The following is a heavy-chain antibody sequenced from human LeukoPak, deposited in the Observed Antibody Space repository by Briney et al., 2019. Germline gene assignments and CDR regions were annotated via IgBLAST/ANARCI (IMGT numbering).Heavy chain of an antibody. J-gene: IGHJ6*02. D-gene: IGHD5-12*01. CDR3: ARDFSGYDTYYYYGMDV. Sequence: GRSLRLSCAASGFTFSSYGMHWVRQAPGKGLEWVAVIWYDGSNKYYADSVKGRFTISRDNSKNTLYLQMNSLRAEDTAVYYCARDFSGYDTYYYYGMDVWGQGTTVTVSS. CDR2: IWYDGSNK. V-gene: IGHV3-33*01. CDR1: GFTFSSYG.